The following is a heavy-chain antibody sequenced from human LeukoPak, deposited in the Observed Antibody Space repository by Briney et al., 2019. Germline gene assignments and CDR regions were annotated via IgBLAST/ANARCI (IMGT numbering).Heavy chain of an antibody. J-gene: IGHJ5*02. CDR2: IIPIFGTA. D-gene: IGHD4-23*01. CDR3: ARARDYGGNKNWFDP. CDR1: GGTFSSYA. Sequence: SVKVSCKASGGTFSSYAISWVRQAPGQGLEWMGGIIPIFGTANYAQKFQGRVTITADESTSTAYMELSSLRSEDTAVYYCARARDYGGNKNWFDPWGQGTLVTVSS. V-gene: IGHV1-69*13.